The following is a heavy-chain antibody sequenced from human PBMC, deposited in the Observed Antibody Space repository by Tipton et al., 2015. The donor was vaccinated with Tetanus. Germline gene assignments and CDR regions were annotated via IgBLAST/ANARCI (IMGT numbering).Heavy chain of an antibody. CDR3: AGRLGLIRPIDP. V-gene: IGHV4-30-4*01. J-gene: IGHJ5*02. CDR1: GASLSSGDFF. CDR2: INSLGST. D-gene: IGHD3-16*01. Sequence: TLSLTCSVSGASLSSGDFFWSWLRQSPGGGLEWIGYINSLGSTWYNPSLKSRVTISVDSSKNQFSLKLSSVTAADTDVYYCAGRLGLIRPIDPWGQGTQVLVSS.